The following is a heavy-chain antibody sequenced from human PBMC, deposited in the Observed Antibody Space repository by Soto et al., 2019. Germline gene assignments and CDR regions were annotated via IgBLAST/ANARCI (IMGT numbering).Heavy chain of an antibody. CDR1: GGSISSGDYY. D-gene: IGHD3-3*01. V-gene: IGHV4-30-4*01. CDR2: IYYSGST. CDR3: ARVDFWGGYPSYYFDY. Sequence: TSETLSLTCTVSGGSISSGDYYWSWIRQPPGKGLEWIGYIYYSGSTYYNPSLKSRVTISVDTSKNQFSLKLSSVTAADTAVYYCARVDFWGGYPSYYFDYWGQGTLVTVSS. J-gene: IGHJ4*02.